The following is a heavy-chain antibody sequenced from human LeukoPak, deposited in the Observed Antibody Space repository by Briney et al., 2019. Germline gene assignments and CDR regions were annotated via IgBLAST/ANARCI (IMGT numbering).Heavy chain of an antibody. CDR1: GFTFSSYW. V-gene: IGHV3-7*01. J-gene: IGHJ6*03. D-gene: IGHD3-9*01. CDR2: IKKDGSEK. CDR3: ARGGYYDILTGQVYYYYVDV. Sequence: GGSLRLSCAASGFTFSSYWMSWVRQAPGKGLEWVANIKKDGSEKYYVDSVKGRFTISRDNAKTSLYLQMNSLRAEDTAVYYCARGGYYDILTGQVYYYYVDVWGKGTTVTVSS.